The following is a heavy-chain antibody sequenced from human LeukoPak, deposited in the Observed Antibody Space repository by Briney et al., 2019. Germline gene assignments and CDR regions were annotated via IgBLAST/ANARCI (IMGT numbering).Heavy chain of an antibody. Sequence: GGSLRLSCAASGFTVSSNYMSWVRQAPGKGLEWVSVIYSGGSTYYADSVKGRFTISRDNSKNTLYLQMNSLRAEDTAVYYCARGTITMARGHGMDVWGQGTTVTVSS. V-gene: IGHV3-53*01. J-gene: IGHJ6*02. D-gene: IGHD3-10*01. CDR2: IYSGGST. CDR3: ARGTITMARGHGMDV. CDR1: GFTVSSNY.